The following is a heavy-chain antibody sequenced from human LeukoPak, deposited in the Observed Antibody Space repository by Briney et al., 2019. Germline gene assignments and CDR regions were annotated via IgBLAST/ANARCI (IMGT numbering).Heavy chain of an antibody. V-gene: IGHV4-39*07. CDR2: IYYSGST. CDR1: GGSISSSSYY. D-gene: IGHD2-15*01. J-gene: IGHJ5*02. Sequence: SETLSLTCTVSGGSISSSSYYWGWIRQPPGKGLEWIGSIYYSGSTYYNPSLKSRVTISVDTSKNQFSLKLSSVTAADTAVYYCAREGAGRYCSGGSCYRPFDPWGQGTLVTVSS. CDR3: AREGAGRYCSGGSCYRPFDP.